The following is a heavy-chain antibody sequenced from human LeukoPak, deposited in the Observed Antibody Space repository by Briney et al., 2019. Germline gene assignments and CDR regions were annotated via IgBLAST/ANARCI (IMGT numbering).Heavy chain of an antibody. CDR2: IYYSGST. D-gene: IGHD3-22*01. CDR1: GGSISSYY. Sequence: PSETLSLTCTVSGGSISSYYWSWLRQPPGKGLEWIGYIYYSGSTNYNPSLKSRVTISVDTSKNQFSLKLSSVTAADTAVYYCAREGYYDRNWFDPWGQGTLVTVSS. V-gene: IGHV4-59*01. J-gene: IGHJ5*02. CDR3: AREGYYDRNWFDP.